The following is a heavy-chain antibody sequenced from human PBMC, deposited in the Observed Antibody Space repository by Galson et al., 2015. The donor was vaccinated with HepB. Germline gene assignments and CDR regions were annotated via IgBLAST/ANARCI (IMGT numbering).Heavy chain of an antibody. D-gene: IGHD4-23*01. CDR1: GFTFRSYA. J-gene: IGHJ4*02. V-gene: IGHV3-64*01. CDR3: AREIRGNGFDF. Sequence: SLRLSCAASGFTFRSYAMHWVRQAPGKGLEYVSAISGDGGTTYYANSVKGRFTISRDNSKNTLYLQMGSLRGEDMAIYYCAREIRGNGFDFWGQGTLVTVSS. CDR2: ISGDGGTT.